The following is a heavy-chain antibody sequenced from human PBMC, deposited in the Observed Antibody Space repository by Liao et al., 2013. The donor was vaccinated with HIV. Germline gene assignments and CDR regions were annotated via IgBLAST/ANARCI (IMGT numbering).Heavy chain of an antibody. CDR2: IYNRGTT. Sequence: QVQLQESGPGLVKPSQILSLTCTVSGGSMSSGTHYWSWIRQPPGKGLEWIGYIYNRGTTTYNPSLESRVTISEDSSKNQFSLKLTSVTAADTAVYYCARLSLWEHLDYWGQGTLVTVSS. D-gene: IGHD1-26*01. CDR1: GGSMSSGTHY. J-gene: IGHJ4*02. V-gene: IGHV4-61*01. CDR3: ARLSLWEHLDY.